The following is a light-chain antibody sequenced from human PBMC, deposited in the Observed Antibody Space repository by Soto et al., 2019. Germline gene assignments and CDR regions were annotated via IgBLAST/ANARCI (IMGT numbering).Light chain of an antibody. Sequence: EIVMTQSPATLSASPGERVTLSCRVSQSVSGNLAWYQQKPGQAPRLLIYGAVTRATGIPARFSGRGSGTEFTLTISSLQSEDFAVYYCQQYNNWPWTFGQGTKVDIK. CDR2: GAV. CDR3: QQYNNWPWT. CDR1: QSVSGN. V-gene: IGKV3D-15*01. J-gene: IGKJ1*01.